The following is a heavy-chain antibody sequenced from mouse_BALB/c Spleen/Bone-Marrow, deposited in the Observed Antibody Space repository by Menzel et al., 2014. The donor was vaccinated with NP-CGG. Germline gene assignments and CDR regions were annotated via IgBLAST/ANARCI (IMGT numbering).Heavy chain of an antibody. D-gene: IGHD1-2*01. V-gene: IGHV1S22*01. CDR1: GYTFTSYW. CDR2: IYPGSGST. J-gene: IGHJ4*01. Sequence: LQQPGSELVRPGASVKLSCKASGYTFTSYWMHWVKRRPGQGLEWIGNIYPGSGSTNYDEKFKSKATLTVDTSSSTAYMQLSSLTSEDSAVYYCTRYYGYYAMDYWGQGTSVTVSS. CDR3: TRYYGYYAMDY.